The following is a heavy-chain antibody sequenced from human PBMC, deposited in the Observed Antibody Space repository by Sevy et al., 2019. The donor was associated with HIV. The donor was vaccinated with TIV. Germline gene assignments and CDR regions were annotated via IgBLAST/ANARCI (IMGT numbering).Heavy chain of an antibody. CDR2: INYIDRYI. J-gene: IGHJ4*03. CDR1: GFTFSSYE. V-gene: IGHV3-21*06. CDR3: ARLQSCGGSCYTFDS. D-gene: IGHD2-15*01. Sequence: GGSLRLSCAASGFTFSSYEMSWVRQAPGKGLEWVSSINYIDRYIKYADSVRGRFTISRDNPKNSVSLRMNSLRDDDTAMYYCARLQSCGGSCYTFDSWGHGTLVTISS.